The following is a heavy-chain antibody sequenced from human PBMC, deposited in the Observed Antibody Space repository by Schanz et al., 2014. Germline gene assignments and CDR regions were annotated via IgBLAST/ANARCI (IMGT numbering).Heavy chain of an antibody. D-gene: IGHD5-18*01. Sequence: QVQLVQSGAEVKKPGASVKVSCKASGYTFSSYGITWVRQAPGQGLEWMGWINGYNGHTLYAQKFQGRVTMTTDTSTGTAYMELTSLRSDDTAVYYCARDLSAYMGSYFDYWGQGTLVTVSS. V-gene: IGHV1-18*01. CDR3: ARDLSAYMGSYFDY. J-gene: IGHJ4*02. CDR1: GYTFSSYG. CDR2: INGYNGHT.